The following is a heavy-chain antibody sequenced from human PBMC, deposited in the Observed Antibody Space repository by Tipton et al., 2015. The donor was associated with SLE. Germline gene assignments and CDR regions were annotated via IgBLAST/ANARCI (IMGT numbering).Heavy chain of an antibody. CDR3: ATALAAAGTYAFDI. Sequence: TLSLTCTVSGGSISSGSYYWSWIRQPAGKGLEWIGHIYTSGSTNYNPSPKSRVTISVDTSKNQFSLKLCSVTAADTAVYYCATALAAAGTYAFDIWGQGTMVTVSS. V-gene: IGHV4-61*09. CDR2: IYTSGST. J-gene: IGHJ3*02. CDR1: GGSISSGSYY. D-gene: IGHD6-13*01.